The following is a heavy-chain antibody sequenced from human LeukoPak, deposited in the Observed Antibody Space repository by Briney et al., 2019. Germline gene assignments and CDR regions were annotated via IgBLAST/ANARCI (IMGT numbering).Heavy chain of an antibody. J-gene: IGHJ5*02. CDR2: INHSGST. Sequence: PSETLSLTCAVYGGSFSGYYWRWIRQPPGKGLEWIGEINHSGSTNYNPSRKSRVTIAVDTSKTQFSLKLSSVTAADTAVYYCTRTSRITGHRRVRRIGYNWFDPWGQGTLVTVSS. V-gene: IGHV4-34*01. D-gene: IGHD1-20*01. CDR3: TRTSRITGHRRVRRIGYNWFDP. CDR1: GGSFSGYY.